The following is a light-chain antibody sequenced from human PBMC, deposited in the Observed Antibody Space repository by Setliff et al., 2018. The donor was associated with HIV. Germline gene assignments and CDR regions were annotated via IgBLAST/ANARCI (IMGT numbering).Light chain of an antibody. CDR2: EVS. V-gene: IGLV2-14*01. CDR1: SSDVGVYNF. Sequence: QSVLTQPASVSGSPGQSITISCTGTSSDVGVYNFVSWYQQHPGKAPKLMIYEVSTRPSGVSNRFSGSKSGNQAFLTISGLQADDEADYYCSSYAGSHTFVFGTGTKVTVL. CDR3: SSYAGSHTFV. J-gene: IGLJ1*01.